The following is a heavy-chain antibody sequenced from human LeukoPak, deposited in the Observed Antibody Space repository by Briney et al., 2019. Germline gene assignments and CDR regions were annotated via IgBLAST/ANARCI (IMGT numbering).Heavy chain of an antibody. Sequence: PGGSLRLSCAASGFTFSSYWMSWVRQAPGKGLEWVSAISGSGGSTYYADSVKGRFTISRDNSKNTLYLQMNSLRAEDTAVYYCAKDSGYDVGGDENFDYWGQGTLVTVSS. CDR1: GFTFSSYW. D-gene: IGHD5-12*01. CDR3: AKDSGYDVGGDENFDY. CDR2: ISGSGGST. V-gene: IGHV3-23*01. J-gene: IGHJ4*02.